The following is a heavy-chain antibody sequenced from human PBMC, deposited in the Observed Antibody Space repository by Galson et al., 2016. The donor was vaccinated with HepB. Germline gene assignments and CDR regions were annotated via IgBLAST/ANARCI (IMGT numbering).Heavy chain of an antibody. V-gene: IGHV1-69*13. CDR2: IIPIFDRP. CDR3: ARDQEYDSGYFYFLES. Sequence: SVKVSCKASVDNFSTFALSWVRQAPGQGLEWIGGIIPIFDRPNYAQKFQGRLTITADDYTKTTYMELSSLTTEDTAVYFCARDQEYDSGYFYFLESWGQGTLVTVST. CDR1: VDNFSTFA. D-gene: IGHD5-12*01. J-gene: IGHJ4*02.